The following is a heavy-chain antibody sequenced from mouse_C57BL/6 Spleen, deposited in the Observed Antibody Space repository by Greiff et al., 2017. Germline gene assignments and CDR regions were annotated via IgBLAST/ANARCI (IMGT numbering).Heavy chain of an antibody. J-gene: IGHJ2*01. Sequence: VQLQESGAELVRPGASVTLSCKASGYTFTDYEMHWVKQTPVHGLEWIGAIDPETGGTAYNQKFKGKAILTADKSSSTAYMELRSLTSEDSAVYYCTKRKTGKGLYFDYWGQGTTLTVSS. V-gene: IGHV1-15*01. CDR1: GYTFTDYE. CDR2: IDPETGGT. CDR3: TKRKTGKGLYFDY. D-gene: IGHD4-1*01.